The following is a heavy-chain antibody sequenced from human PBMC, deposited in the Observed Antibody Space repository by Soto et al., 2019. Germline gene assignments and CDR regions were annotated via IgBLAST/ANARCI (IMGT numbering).Heavy chain of an antibody. V-gene: IGHV1-18*03. J-gene: IGHJ6*02. Sequence: QVQLVQSGAEVKKPGASVKVSCKASGYTFTSYGISWVRQAPGQGLEWLGWISAYNGNTNYAQKLQGRVTMTTDTSTSTAYMELRRLRSDDMAVYYCARESSSSSHYYYGMDVWGQGTTVTVSS. CDR2: ISAYNGNT. D-gene: IGHD6-6*01. CDR3: ARESSSSSHYYYGMDV. CDR1: GYTFTSYG.